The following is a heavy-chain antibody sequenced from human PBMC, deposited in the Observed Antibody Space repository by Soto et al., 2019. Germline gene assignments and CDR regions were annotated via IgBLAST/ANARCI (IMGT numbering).Heavy chain of an antibody. CDR3: AKDPNGDYVGAFDS. D-gene: IGHD4-17*01. CDR2: IGGDTSYT. V-gene: IGHV3-23*01. CDR1: GFSFSNYA. J-gene: IGHJ4*02. Sequence: GGSLRLSCTASGFSFSNYAVTWVRQAPGKGLEWVSSIGGDTSYTYYADSVKGRFTISRDKSKSTVFLQMNSLRADDTAVYHCAKDPNGDYVGAFDSWGQGTLVTVSS.